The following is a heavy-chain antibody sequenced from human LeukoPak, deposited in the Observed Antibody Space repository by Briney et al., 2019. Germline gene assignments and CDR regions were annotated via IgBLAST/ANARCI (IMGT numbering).Heavy chain of an antibody. J-gene: IGHJ4*02. D-gene: IGHD6-13*01. CDR3: ARSSPELALDY. Sequence: QASETLSLTCAVYGGSFSGYYWSWIRQPPGKGLEWIGEINHSGSTNYNPSLKSRVTISVDTSKNQFSLKLSSVTAADTAVYYCARSSPELALDYWGQGTLVTVSS. V-gene: IGHV4-34*01. CDR2: INHSGST. CDR1: GGSFSGYY.